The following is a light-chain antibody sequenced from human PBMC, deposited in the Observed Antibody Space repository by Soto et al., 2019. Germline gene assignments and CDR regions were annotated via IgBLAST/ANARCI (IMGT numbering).Light chain of an antibody. Sequence: DIVMTQSPATLSVSPGQRATLSCRASQSISSNLAWYQQKPGQAPRLLIFRASTRAAGIPGRFSGSGSGTVFTLTISSLQSGDAAVYYCQQYNNWPPVFSFGPGTNVDIK. V-gene: IGKV3-15*01. J-gene: IGKJ3*01. CDR2: RAS. CDR3: QQYNNWPPVFS. CDR1: QSISSN.